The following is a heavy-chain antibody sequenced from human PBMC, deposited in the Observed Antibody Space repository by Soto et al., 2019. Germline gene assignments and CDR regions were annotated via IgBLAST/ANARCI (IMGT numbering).Heavy chain of an antibody. CDR1: GFTFSSYW. Sequence: PGGSLRLSCAASGFTFSSYWMHWVRQAPGKGLVWVSRTNIDGSSTSYADSVKGRFTISRDNAKNMLYLQMNSLRAEDTAVYYCARYDGSAYYLFDYWGQGTLVTVSS. D-gene: IGHD3-22*01. J-gene: IGHJ4*02. V-gene: IGHV3-74*01. CDR3: ARYDGSAYYLFDY. CDR2: TNIDGSST.